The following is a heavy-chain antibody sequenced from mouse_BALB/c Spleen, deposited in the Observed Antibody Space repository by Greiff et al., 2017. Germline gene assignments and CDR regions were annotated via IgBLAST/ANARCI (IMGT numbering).Heavy chain of an antibody. V-gene: IGHV3-2*02. J-gene: IGHJ4*01. CDR2: ISYSGST. CDR1: GYSITSDYA. Sequence: EVQLQQSGPGLVKPSQSLSLTCTVTGYSITSDYAWNWIRQFPGNKLEWMGYISYSGSTSYNPSLKSRISITRDTSKNQFFLQLNSVTTEDTATYYCARRRRWSDYYAMDYWGQGTSVTVSS. D-gene: IGHD2-3*01. CDR3: ARRRRWSDYYAMDY.